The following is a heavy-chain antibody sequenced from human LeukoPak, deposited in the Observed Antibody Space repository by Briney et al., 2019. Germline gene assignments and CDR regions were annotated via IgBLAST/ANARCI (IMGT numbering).Heavy chain of an antibody. CDR2: ISGSGGST. D-gene: IGHD6-19*01. CDR3: AKDFRSSGWYYVDY. CDR1: GFTFSSYA. J-gene: IGHJ4*02. Sequence: GGSLRLSCAASGFTFSSYAMSWVRQAPGKGLEWVSAISGSGGSTYYADSEKGRFTISRDNSKNTLYLQMNSLRAEDTAVYYCAKDFRSSGWYYVDYWGQGTLVTVSS. V-gene: IGHV3-23*01.